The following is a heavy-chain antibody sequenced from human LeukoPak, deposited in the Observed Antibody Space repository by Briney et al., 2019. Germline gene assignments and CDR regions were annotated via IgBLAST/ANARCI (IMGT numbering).Heavy chain of an antibody. J-gene: IGHJ5*02. CDR1: GDSINGYSINSYY. V-gene: IGHV4-59*08. CDR2: IFYSGST. D-gene: IGHD3-3*01. CDR3: ARHPIHYDFWSGRNNWFDP. Sequence: SETLSLTCTVSGDSINGYSINSYYWNWVRQPPGKGLEWIGYIFYSGSTNYNPSLKSRVTISVDTSKNQFSLKLSSVTAADTAVYYCARHPIHYDFWSGRNNWFDPWGQGTLVTVSS.